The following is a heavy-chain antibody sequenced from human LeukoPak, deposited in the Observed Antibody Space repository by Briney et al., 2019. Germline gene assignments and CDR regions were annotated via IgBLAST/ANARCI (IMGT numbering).Heavy chain of an antibody. J-gene: IGHJ3*02. Sequence: GGSLRLSCAASGFTFINAWMAWVRQAPGKGLEWVGRIKAKAHGGTIEYAAPVKGRFTTSRDDSKNTLYLQMNSLKTEDTAVYYCTTGGVSLDAFDIWGQGTMVTVSS. V-gene: IGHV3-15*01. CDR2: IKAKAHGGTI. D-gene: IGHD6-13*01. CDR3: TTGGVSLDAFDI. CDR1: GFTFINAW.